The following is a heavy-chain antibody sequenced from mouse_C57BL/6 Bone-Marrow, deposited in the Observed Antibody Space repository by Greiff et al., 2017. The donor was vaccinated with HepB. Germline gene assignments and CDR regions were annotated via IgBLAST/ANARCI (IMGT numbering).Heavy chain of an antibody. V-gene: IGHV1-50*01. J-gene: IGHJ2*01. CDR3: ARGGGNYY. D-gene: IGHD2-1*01. CDR1: GYTFTSYW. Sequence: QVHVKQSGAELVKPGASVKLSCKASGYTFTSYWMQWVKQRPGQGLEWIGEIDPSDSYTNYNQKFKGKATLTVDTSSSTAYMQLSSLTSEDSAVYYCARGGGNYYWGQGTTLTVSS. CDR2: IDPSDSYT.